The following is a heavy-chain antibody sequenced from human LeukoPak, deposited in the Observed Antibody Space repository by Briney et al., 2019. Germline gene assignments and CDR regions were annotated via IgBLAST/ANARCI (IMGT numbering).Heavy chain of an antibody. Sequence: SVKVSCKASGGTFSSYAISWVRQAPGQGLEWMGGIIPIFGTANYAQKFQGRVTITTDESTSTAYMELSSLRSEDTAVYYCAMSYGGNSLNPFDYWGQGTLVTVSS. CDR2: IIPIFGTA. V-gene: IGHV1-69*05. D-gene: IGHD4-23*01. CDR1: GGTFSSYA. J-gene: IGHJ4*02. CDR3: AMSYGGNSLNPFDY.